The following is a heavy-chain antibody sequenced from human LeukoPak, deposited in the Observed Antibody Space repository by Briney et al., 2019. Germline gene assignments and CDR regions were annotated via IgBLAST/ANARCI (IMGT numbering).Heavy chain of an antibody. J-gene: IGHJ5*02. CDR1: GYTFTGYY. CDR2: INPRSGGT. D-gene: IGHD2-2*02. Sequence: ASVTVSCEASGYTFTGYYIHWVRQAPGQGLEWMGWINPRSGGTNYAQKFQGRVTMTRDTSISTAYMELSSLRSDDTAVYYCARRYCSSTNCYTPGFDPWGQGTLVTVSS. V-gene: IGHV1-2*02. CDR3: ARRYCSSTNCYTPGFDP.